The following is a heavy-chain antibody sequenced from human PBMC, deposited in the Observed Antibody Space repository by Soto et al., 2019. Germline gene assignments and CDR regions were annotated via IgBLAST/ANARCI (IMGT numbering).Heavy chain of an antibody. CDR1: GFTFSSYA. J-gene: IGHJ6*02. CDR3: ARVLGIWSXYYTVLKNYYYYYGMDV. V-gene: IGHV3-30-3*01. CDR2: ISYDGSNK. D-gene: IGHD3-3*01. Sequence: GESLRLSCAASGFTFSSYAMHWVRQAPGKGLEWVAVISYDGSNKYYADSVKGRFTISRDNSKNTLYLQMNSLRAEDTAVYYCARVLGIWSXYYTVLKNYYYYYGMDVWGQGTTVTVSS.